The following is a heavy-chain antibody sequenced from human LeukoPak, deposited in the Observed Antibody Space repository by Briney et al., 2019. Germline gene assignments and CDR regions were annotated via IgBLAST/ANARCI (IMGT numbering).Heavy chain of an antibody. CDR1: GGTFSSYT. V-gene: IGHV1-69*02. Sequence: ASVKVSCKASGGTFSSYTISWVRQAPGQGPEWMGRIIPILGIANYAQKFQGRVTITADKSTSTAYMELSSLRSEDTAVYYCARARDSSSSDYWGQGTLVTVSS. CDR3: ARARDSSSSDY. D-gene: IGHD6-6*01. CDR2: IIPILGIA. J-gene: IGHJ4*02.